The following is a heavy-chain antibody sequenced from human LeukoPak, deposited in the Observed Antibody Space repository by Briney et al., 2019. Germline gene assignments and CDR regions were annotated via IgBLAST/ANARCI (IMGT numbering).Heavy chain of an antibody. J-gene: IGHJ6*03. V-gene: IGHV4-39*01. CDR2: ILYSGST. CDR1: GGSISSSSYY. D-gene: IGHD3-10*01. Sequence: SETLSLTCTVSGGSISSSSYYWGWIRQPPGKGLAWMGSILYSGSTYYNPSLKSRVTISIDTSKNQFSLKLSSVTAADTAMYYCARRVGRWFGERAYYYNYMDVWGKGTTVTISS. CDR3: ARRVGRWFGERAYYYNYMDV.